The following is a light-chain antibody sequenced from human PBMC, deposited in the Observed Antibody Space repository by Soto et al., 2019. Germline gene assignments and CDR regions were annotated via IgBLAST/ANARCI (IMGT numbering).Light chain of an antibody. CDR2: AAS. Sequence: DIQMTHSPSSLCASVEDRVTITCRASQSISSYLNWYQQKPGKAPKLLIYAASSLQSGVPSRFSGSGSGTDFTLTITSLQPEDFATYYCQQSYSSLTFGGGTKVDSK. V-gene: IGKV1-39*01. CDR1: QSISSY. J-gene: IGKJ4*01. CDR3: QQSYSSLT.